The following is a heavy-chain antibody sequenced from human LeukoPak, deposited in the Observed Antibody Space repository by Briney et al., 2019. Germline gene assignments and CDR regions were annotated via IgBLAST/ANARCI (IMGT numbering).Heavy chain of an antibody. D-gene: IGHD3-3*01. CDR1: GYTFTSYY. V-gene: IGHV1-46*01. CDR3: ASIRVHYDFWSGYSRWFDP. Sequence: GASVKVSCKASGYTFTSYYMHWVRQAPGQGLEWMGIINPSGGSTSYAQKFQGRVTITTDESTSTAYMELSSLRSEDTAVYYCASIRVHYDFWSGYSRWFDPWGQGTLVTVSS. J-gene: IGHJ5*02. CDR2: INPSGGST.